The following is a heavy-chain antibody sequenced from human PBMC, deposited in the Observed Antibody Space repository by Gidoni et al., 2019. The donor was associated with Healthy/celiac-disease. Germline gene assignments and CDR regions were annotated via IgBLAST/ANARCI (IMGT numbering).Heavy chain of an antibody. CDR1: GVTFSSYG. CDR3: AKVITIFGVVGFFDY. CDR2: ISYDGSKK. J-gene: IGHJ4*02. Sequence: QVQLVESGGGVVQTGRSLRLSCAASGVTFSSYGMHWVRQAPGKGLEWVAVISYDGSKKYYADSVKGRFTISRDNSKKTLYLQMNSLRAEYTAVYYCAKVITIFGVVGFFDYWGQGTLVTVSS. D-gene: IGHD3-3*01. V-gene: IGHV3-30*18.